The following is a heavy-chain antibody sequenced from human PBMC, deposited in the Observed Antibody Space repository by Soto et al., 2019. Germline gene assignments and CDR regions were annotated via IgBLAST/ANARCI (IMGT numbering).Heavy chain of an antibody. CDR1: GYSFTSYG. CDR2: INAYNGDT. J-gene: IGHJ6*03. D-gene: IGHD1-1*01. V-gene: IGHV1-8*02. CDR3: ATGPTGTTHYYMDV. Sequence: ASVKVSCKASGYSFTSYGISWVRQATGQGLEWMGWINAYNGDTSYAQKLQGRVTMTTNTSISTAYLELSSLKSEDTAIYYCATGPTGTTHYYMDVWGKGTTVTVSS.